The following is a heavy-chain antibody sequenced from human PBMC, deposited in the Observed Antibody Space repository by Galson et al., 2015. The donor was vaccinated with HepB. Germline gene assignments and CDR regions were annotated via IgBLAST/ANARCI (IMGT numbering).Heavy chain of an antibody. CDR1: GFTFSIYG. Sequence: SLRLSCAASGFTFSIYGMHWVRQAPGKGLEWVTLIRSDGSDKYYADSVKGRFTISRDNSKNTLYLQMNSLRAEDTAVYYCARDSGSYFRYLDYWGQGSLVTVSS. V-gene: IGHV3-33*01. CDR3: ARDSGSYFRYLDY. CDR2: IRSDGSDK. J-gene: IGHJ4*02. D-gene: IGHD1-26*01.